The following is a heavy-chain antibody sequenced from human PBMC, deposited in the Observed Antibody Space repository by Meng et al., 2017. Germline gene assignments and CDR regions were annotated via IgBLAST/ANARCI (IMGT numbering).Heavy chain of an antibody. V-gene: IGHV1-18*01. CDR1: AYTLSGDW. CDR3: ATRGNPLLNR. J-gene: IGHJ5*02. CDR2: INPYDGKT. Sequence: GQLVPAAALVKKSGAPVNASCDSSAYTLSGDWFSWVRQAPGQGLEWLGWINPYDGKTDYAHKIQDRVTLITDTFTNIAYMELRSLRSDDTADYYCATRGNPLLNRWGQGTLVTVSS.